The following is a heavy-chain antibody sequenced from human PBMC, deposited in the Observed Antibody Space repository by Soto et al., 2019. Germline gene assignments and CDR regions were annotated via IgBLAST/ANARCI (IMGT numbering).Heavy chain of an antibody. CDR2: AYYRSEWFP. Sequence: RPLTLTCTIYASETITHPAACKCSRQTPSRGLEWLGRAYYRSEWFPDFATGMEGRMTIKPDTSKNQVSLQLNFVTPEDSAIYFCARDTGTYNEYLRCWGQGTSVTVSA. J-gene: IGHJ1*01. D-gene: IGHD3-3*01. CDR1: ASETITHPAA. CDR3: ARDTGTYNEYLRC. V-gene: IGHV6-1*01.